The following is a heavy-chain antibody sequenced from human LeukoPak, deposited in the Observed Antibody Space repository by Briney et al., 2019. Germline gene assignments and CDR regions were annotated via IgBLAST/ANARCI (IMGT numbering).Heavy chain of an antibody. Sequence: ASVKVSCKVSGYTFTKDDINWVRQAPGQGREWMGWMNPNSGNTGYAQKFQGRITITRINSITTAYMELSNLRSEDTAVYFCARGTPQGYSRYGFDFWAQGTLGTVSS. CDR1: GYTFTKDD. CDR2: MNPNSGNT. CDR3: ARGTPQGYSRYGFDF. D-gene: IGHD4-11*01. V-gene: IGHV1-8*03. J-gene: IGHJ4*02.